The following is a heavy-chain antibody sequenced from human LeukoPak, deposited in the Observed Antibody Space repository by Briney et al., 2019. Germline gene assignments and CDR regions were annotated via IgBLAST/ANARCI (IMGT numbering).Heavy chain of an antibody. Sequence: GGSLRLSCAASGFTFSSYSMNWVRQAPGKGLEWVSVIYVGGTTSYADSVKGRFTISRDNSKNTLCLQMNSLRAEDTAVYYCATHNPGRTGYYFDYWGQGTLVTVSS. CDR2: IYVGGTT. D-gene: IGHD1-14*01. V-gene: IGHV3-53*01. CDR1: GFTFSSYS. CDR3: ATHNPGRTGYYFDY. J-gene: IGHJ4*02.